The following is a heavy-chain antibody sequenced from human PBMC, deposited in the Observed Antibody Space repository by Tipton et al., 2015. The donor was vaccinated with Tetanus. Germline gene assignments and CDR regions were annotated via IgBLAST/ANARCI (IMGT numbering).Heavy chain of an antibody. CDR2: ISSTSSYI. Sequence: SLRLSCAASGFTFNSHWMNWVRQAPGKGLEWVASISSTSSYIYYEDSMKGRFTISRDNSKNSLYLQMDSLRAGDTALYYCVKEERSGWVNWYFDLWGRGTLVTVSS. J-gene: IGHJ2*01. CDR1: GFTFNSHW. D-gene: IGHD6-19*01. V-gene: IGHV3-21*04. CDR3: VKEERSGWVNWYFDL.